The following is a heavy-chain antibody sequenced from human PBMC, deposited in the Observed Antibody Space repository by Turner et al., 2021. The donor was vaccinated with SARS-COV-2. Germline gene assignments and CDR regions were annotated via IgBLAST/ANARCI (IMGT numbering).Heavy chain of an antibody. V-gene: IGHV3-33*01. Sequence: QVQLVESGGGVVQPGRSLRLSCEASGFTFSSYGMHWVRQAPGKGREWVAVIWYEGSNKYYADSVKGRFTVSRDNSKNTLYLQMNSLRAEDTAVYYCARDPNAGYYYMDVWGKGTTVTVSS. CDR2: IWYEGSNK. J-gene: IGHJ6*03. CDR3: ARDPNAGYYYMDV. D-gene: IGHD2-8*01. CDR1: GFTFSSYG.